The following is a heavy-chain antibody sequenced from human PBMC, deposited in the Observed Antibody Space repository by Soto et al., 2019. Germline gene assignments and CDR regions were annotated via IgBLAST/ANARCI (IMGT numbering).Heavy chain of an antibody. Sequence: GGSLRLSCAASGFTFSSYGMHWVRQAPGKGLEWVAVIWYDGSNKYYADSVKGRFTISRDNAKNSLYLQMNSLRAEDTAVYYCARLVVVAATPDYMDVWGKGTTVTVSS. D-gene: IGHD2-15*01. CDR1: GFTFSSYG. CDR2: IWYDGSNK. CDR3: ARLVVVAATPDYMDV. J-gene: IGHJ6*03. V-gene: IGHV3-33*01.